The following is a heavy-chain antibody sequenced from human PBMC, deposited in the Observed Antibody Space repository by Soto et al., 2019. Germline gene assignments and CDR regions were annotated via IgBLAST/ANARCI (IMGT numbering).Heavy chain of an antibody. CDR2: TKYDGSEM. Sequence: EVQLVESGGGFVRPGGSLRLCCVASGFTLSNYWMSWIRQAPGKGLEWVANTKYDGSEMFLVDSVKGRFTISRDNAKNSLYLQMNSLRVEATAVYYCVLDGSSGWHFDSWGQGTLVTVSS. CDR1: GFTLSNYW. V-gene: IGHV3-7*01. J-gene: IGHJ4*02. D-gene: IGHD6-19*01. CDR3: VLDGSSGWHFDS.